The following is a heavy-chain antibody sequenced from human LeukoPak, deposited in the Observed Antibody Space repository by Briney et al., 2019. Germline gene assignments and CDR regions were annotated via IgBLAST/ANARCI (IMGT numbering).Heavy chain of an antibody. CDR1: GYTFTSYY. CDR3: ARDRGYSYGYNYYYMDV. V-gene: IGHV1-46*01. D-gene: IGHD5-18*01. Sequence: APVKVSCKASGYTFTSYYMHWVRQAPGQGLEWMGIINPSGGSTSYAQKFQGRVTMTRDTSTSTVYMELSSLRSEGTAVYYCARDRGYSYGYNYYYMDVWSKGTTVTVSS. CDR2: INPSGGST. J-gene: IGHJ6*03.